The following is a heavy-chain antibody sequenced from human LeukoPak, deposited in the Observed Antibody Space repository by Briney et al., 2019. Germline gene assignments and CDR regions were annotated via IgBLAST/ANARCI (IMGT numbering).Heavy chain of an antibody. Sequence: ASVKVSCKASGYTFTSYAMNWVRQAPGQGLEWMGWINTNTGNPTYAQGFTGRFVFSLDTSVSTAYLQISSLKAEVTAVYYCAREKDWNYSYYYYGMDVWGQGTTVTVSS. D-gene: IGHD1-7*01. CDR2: INTNTGNP. CDR1: GYTFTSYA. J-gene: IGHJ6*02. CDR3: AREKDWNYSYYYYGMDV. V-gene: IGHV7-4-1*02.